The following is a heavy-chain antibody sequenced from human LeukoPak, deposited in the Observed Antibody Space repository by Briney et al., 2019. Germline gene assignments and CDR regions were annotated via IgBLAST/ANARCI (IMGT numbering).Heavy chain of an antibody. J-gene: IGHJ4*02. CDR1: GGSISSYY. V-gene: IGHV4-59*01. CDR3: ARGGRGDSSGYYFYFDY. Sequence: SETLSLTCTVSGGSISSYYWSWIRQPPGKGLEWIGYIYSSGSTNYNPSLKSRVTISEDTSKNQFSLKLSSVTAADTAVYYCARGGRGDSSGYYFYFDYWGQGTLVTVSS. D-gene: IGHD3-22*01. CDR2: IYSSGST.